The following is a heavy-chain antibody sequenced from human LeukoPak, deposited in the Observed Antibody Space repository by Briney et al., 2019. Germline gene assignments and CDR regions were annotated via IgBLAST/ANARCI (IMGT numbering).Heavy chain of an antibody. V-gene: IGHV1-2*02. Sequence: ASVKVSCKASGYTFTDYYVHWVRQAPGQGLEWMGWINPNSGGANYAREFQGRVTMTRDTSISTAYMEVSRLRSDDTAVYYCARGLGTVTTLNYYVADWGQGTLVTVSS. CDR3: ARGLGTVTTLNYYVAD. D-gene: IGHD4-17*01. CDR2: INPNSGGA. J-gene: IGHJ4*02. CDR1: GYTFTDYY.